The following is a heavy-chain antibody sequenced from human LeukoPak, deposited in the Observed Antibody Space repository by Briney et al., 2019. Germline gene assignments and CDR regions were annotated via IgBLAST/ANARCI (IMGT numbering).Heavy chain of an antibody. CDR1: GFTFSSYA. V-gene: IGHV3-23*01. CDR2: ISGSGGST. J-gene: IGHJ5*02. D-gene: IGHD2-2*01. Sequence: PGGSLRLSCAASGFTFSSYAMSWVRQAPGKGLEWVSAISGSGGSTYYADSVKGRLTISRDNSKNTLYLQMNSLRAEDTAVYYCAKGLTVPAARVGWFDPWGQGTLVTVSS. CDR3: AKGLTVPAARVGWFDP.